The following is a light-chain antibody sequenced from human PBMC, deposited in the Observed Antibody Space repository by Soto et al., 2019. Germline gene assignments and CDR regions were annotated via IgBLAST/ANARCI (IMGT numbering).Light chain of an antibody. CDR1: SSDVGSYNL. CDR3: CSYAGSSTLVV. V-gene: IGLV2-23*02. CDR2: EVS. J-gene: IGLJ2*01. Sequence: QSVLTQPASVSGSPGQSITISCTGTSSDVGSYNLVSWYQQHPGKAPKLMIYEVSKRPSGVSNRFSGSKSGNTASLTISGLQAEDEADYYCCSYAGSSTLVVFGGGTKVTV.